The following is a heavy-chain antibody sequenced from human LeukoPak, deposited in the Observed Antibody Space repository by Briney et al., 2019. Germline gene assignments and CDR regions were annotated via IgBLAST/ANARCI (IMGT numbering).Heavy chain of an antibody. CDR1: GVTFGDYY. J-gene: IGHJ6*02. D-gene: IGHD7-27*01. CDR2: ISLSGST. V-gene: IGHV4-34*08. CDR3: AKPGQLGSRHYGLDV. Sequence: SETLSLTCAVYGVTFGDYYWTWIRQSPGEGLEWIGEISLSGSTHYNPSLEGRVTISVDTSKKQFSLRLSSVVAADTAVYYCAKPGQLGSRHYGLDVWGQGTTVTVSS.